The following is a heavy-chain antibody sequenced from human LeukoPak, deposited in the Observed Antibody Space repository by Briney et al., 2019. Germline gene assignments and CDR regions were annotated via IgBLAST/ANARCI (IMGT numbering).Heavy chain of an antibody. J-gene: IGHJ1*01. CDR1: GSIFTSYW. V-gene: IGHV5-51*01. CDR3: ARYSGSYSDYFQH. Sequence: GAPLQISCKGSGSIFTSYWIGLVRQLPGKGPECMGMIYPGDSDTKYSPSFEGQVTISADKYISAAYLQWSSLKASDTAMYYCARYSGSYSDYFQHWGQGTLVTVSS. CDR2: IYPGDSDT. D-gene: IGHD1-26*01.